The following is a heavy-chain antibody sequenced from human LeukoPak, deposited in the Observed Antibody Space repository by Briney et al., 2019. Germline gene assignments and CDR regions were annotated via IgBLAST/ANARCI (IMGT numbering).Heavy chain of an antibody. CDR1: GGSVSSGSYY. D-gene: IGHD6-6*01. CDR2: IYYSGST. CDR3: ARESRIAARNFDY. Sequence: PETLSLTCTVSGGSVSSGSYYWSWIRQPPGKGLEWIGYIYYSGSTNYNPSLKSRVTISVDTSKNQFSLKLSSVTAADTAVYYCARESRIAARNFDYWGQGTLVAVSS. V-gene: IGHV4-61*01. J-gene: IGHJ4*02.